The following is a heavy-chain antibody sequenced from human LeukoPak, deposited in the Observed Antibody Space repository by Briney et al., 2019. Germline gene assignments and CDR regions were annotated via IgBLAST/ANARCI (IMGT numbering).Heavy chain of an antibody. V-gene: IGHV3-30*18. CDR2: ISYDGRKE. CDR3: AKDRLWFGEKDPDY. CDR1: GFNFSAYG. Sequence: PGKSLRLSCVASGFNFSAYGIHWVRQAPGKGLEWVAVISYDGRKEIYADSVKGRFTISRDNSKNTLYLQMNSLRREDTAVYYCAKDRLWFGEKDPDYWGQGTLVTVSS. D-gene: IGHD3-10*01. J-gene: IGHJ4*02.